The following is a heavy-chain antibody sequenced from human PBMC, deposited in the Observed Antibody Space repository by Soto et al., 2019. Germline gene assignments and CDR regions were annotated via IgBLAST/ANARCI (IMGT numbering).Heavy chain of an antibody. Sequence: SQTLSLTCTVSAGSISSSSYYWGWIRQPPGKGLEWIGSIYYSGSTYYNPSLKSRVTISVDTSKNQFSLKLRSVTAADTAVYYCARSYGFGNRFDPWGQRTLVPVSS. CDR3: ARSYGFGNRFDP. V-gene: IGHV4-39*01. J-gene: IGHJ5*02. D-gene: IGHD1-26*01. CDR2: IYYSGST. CDR1: AGSISSSSYY.